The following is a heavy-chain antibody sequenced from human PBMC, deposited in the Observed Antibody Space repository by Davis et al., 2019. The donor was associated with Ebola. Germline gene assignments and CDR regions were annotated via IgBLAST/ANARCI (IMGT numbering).Heavy chain of an antibody. CDR3: ARESGFLEWLGGGSYMDV. CDR2: INTDGGST. D-gene: IGHD3-3*01. Sequence: PGGSLRPSCAASGFTFSSYWMHWVRQAPGKGLVWVSRINTDGGSTSYADSVKGRFTISRDNAKNTLYLQMNSLRAEDTAVYYCARESGFLEWLGGGSYMDVWGKGTTVTVSS. V-gene: IGHV3-74*01. J-gene: IGHJ6*03. CDR1: GFTFSSYW.